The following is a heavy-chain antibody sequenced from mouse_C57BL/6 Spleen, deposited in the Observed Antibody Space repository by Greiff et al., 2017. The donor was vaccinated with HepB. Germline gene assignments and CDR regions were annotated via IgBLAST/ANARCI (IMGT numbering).Heavy chain of an antibody. CDR2: IDPSDSYT. V-gene: IGHV1-69*01. Sequence: VQLQQSGAELVMPGASVKLSCKASGYTFTSYWMHWVKQRPGQGLEWIGEIDPSDSYTNYNQKFKGKSTLTVDKSSSTAYMQLSSLTSEDSAVYYCARGATIASWFAYWGQGTLVTVSA. CDR1: GYTFTSYW. D-gene: IGHD2-1*01. CDR3: ARGATIASWFAY. J-gene: IGHJ3*01.